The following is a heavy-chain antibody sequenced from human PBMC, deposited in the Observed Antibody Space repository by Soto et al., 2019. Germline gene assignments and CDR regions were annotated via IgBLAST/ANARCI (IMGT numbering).Heavy chain of an antibody. CDR2: IYYSGST. CDR1: GGSISSYY. V-gene: IGHV4-59*08. J-gene: IGHJ4*02. Sequence: SETLSLICTVSGGSISSYYWSWIRQPPGKGLEWIGYIYYSGSTNYNPSLKSRVTISVDTSENQFSLKLSSVTAADTAVYYCARHVYSGYDAPFDYWGQGTLVTVS. D-gene: IGHD5-12*01. CDR3: ARHVYSGYDAPFDY.